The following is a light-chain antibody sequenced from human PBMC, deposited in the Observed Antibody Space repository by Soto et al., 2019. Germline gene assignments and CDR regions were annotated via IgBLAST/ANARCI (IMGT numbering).Light chain of an antibody. CDR2: YDS. CDR1: SVGGKS. V-gene: IGLV3-21*04. Sequence: SYELTQPPSVSVAPGETATITCGGNSVGGKSVHWYQQKPGQAPVLVIYYDSDRPSGIPERFSGSNSGNTATLTISRVEAVDEADYYCQVWDSSSDHVIFGGGTKLTVL. J-gene: IGLJ2*01. CDR3: QVWDSSSDHVI.